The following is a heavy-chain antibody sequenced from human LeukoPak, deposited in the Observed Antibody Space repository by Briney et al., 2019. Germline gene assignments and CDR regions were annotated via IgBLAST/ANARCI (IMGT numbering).Heavy chain of an antibody. CDR3: ARGTYGYYMDV. J-gene: IGHJ6*03. CDR2: IYRSGGT. V-gene: IGHV4-38-2*02. D-gene: IGHD4-17*01. CDR1: NYSISNSLY. Sequence: KTSETLSLACSGSNYSISNSLYWGWLRQPPGKGLEWTGSIYRSGGTFYNPSLKSRVTISLDTSKNQFSLKLSSVTAADTAVYFCARGTYGYYMDVWGKGTTVTVSS.